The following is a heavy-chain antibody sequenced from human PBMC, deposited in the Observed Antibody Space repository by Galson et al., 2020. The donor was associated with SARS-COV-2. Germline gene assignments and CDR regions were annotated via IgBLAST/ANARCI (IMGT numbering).Heavy chain of an antibody. J-gene: IGHJ4*02. CDR1: GFTFRNYA. V-gene: IGHV3-23*01. D-gene: IGHD5-18*01. CDR3: ASERGYSYGYLGLLDY. Sequence: GESLKISCAASGFTFRNYAMTWVRQAPGKGLEWVSAISGSSGGTYYADSVKGRFTISRDNSKNTLYLQMNSLRAEDTAVYYCASERGYSYGYLGLLDYWGQGTLVTVSS. CDR2: ISGSSGGT.